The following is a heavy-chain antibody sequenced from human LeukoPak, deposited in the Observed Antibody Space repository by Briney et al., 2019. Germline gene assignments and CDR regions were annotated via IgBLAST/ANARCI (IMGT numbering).Heavy chain of an antibody. Sequence: SQTLSLTCTVSGGSISSGGYYWSWIRQPPGKGLEWIGYIYHSGSTYYNPSLKSRVTISVDRSKNQFSLKLSSVTAADTAVYYCARDAVVPAAIYWYFDLWGRGTLVTVSS. CDR1: GGSISSGGYY. D-gene: IGHD2-2*01. CDR2: IYHSGST. V-gene: IGHV4-30-2*01. J-gene: IGHJ2*01. CDR3: ARDAVVPAAIYWYFDL.